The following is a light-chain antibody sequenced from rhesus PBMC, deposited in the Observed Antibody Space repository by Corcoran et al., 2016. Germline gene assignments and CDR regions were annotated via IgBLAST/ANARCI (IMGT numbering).Light chain of an antibody. V-gene: IGKV3-42*02. J-gene: IGKJ4*01. CDR2: DAS. Sequence: ETVVTQSPATLSLSPGERATLSCRASQSVGSNLAWYQQKPGQAPKLLIYDASSRATGIPDRFSGSGSGTEFTLTISSLEPEDVGVYYCQQYNNWNTFGGGTKVEIK. CDR1: QSVGSN. CDR3: QQYNNWNT.